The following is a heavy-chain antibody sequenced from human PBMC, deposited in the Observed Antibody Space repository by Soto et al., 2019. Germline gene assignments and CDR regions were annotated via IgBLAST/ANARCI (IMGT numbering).Heavy chain of an antibody. Sequence: WEPLSLTCPASVASTTDYYRTWIRPPPGKRLEWIGAIYYTGSTTYNPSLRSRVTFSVHSSKHQFSLSLTAVTSADTAVYFCAKVVSGCHLDYWGQGTLVTVSS. V-gene: IGHV4-59*01. J-gene: IGHJ4*02. CDR2: IYYTGST. CDR3: AKVVSGCHLDY. CDR1: VASTTDYY. D-gene: IGHD6-19*01.